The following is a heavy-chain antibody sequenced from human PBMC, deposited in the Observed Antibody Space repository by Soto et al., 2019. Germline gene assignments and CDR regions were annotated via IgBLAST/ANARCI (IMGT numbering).Heavy chain of an antibody. V-gene: IGHV4-59*01. Sequence: SETLSLTCTVSGGSINRYYWSWIRQPPGKGLEWIGYIYYSGSTHYNPSLESRVTISVDTSKNQFSLKLSSVTAAVKAVYYCTRVPAHDYYGSESWWCNPWGKGTLVAVSS. D-gene: IGHD3-10*01. J-gene: IGHJ5*02. CDR2: IYYSGST. CDR1: GGSINRYY. CDR3: TRVPAHDYYGSESWWCNP.